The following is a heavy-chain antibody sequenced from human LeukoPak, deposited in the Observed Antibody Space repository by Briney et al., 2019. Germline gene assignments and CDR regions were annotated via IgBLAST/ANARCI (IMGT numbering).Heavy chain of an antibody. V-gene: IGHV3-20*04. D-gene: IGHD3-10*01. Sequence: GGSLRLSCAASGFTFGNYGMSWVRQAPGKGLEWVSGINWNGGSTGYADSVEGRFTIFRDNAKNSQYLQMNSLRAEDTAVYYCARDGKVELWFGEAHDAFDIWGQGTMVTVSS. J-gene: IGHJ3*02. CDR1: GFTFGNYG. CDR2: INWNGGST. CDR3: ARDGKVELWFGEAHDAFDI.